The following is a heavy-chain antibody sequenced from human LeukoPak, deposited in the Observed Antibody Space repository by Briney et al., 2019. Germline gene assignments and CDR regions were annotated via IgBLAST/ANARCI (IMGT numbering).Heavy chain of an antibody. J-gene: IGHJ3*02. V-gene: IGHV3-9*03. CDR3: AKMGGGNSEAFDI. CDR2: ISWNSGSI. CDR1: GFTFDDYA. D-gene: IGHD4-23*01. Sequence: GRSLRLSCAASGFTFDDYAMRWVRQAPGKGLEWVSGISWNSGSIGYADSVKGRFTISRDNAKNSLYLQMNSLRAEDMALYYCAKMGGGNSEAFDIWGQGTMVTVSS.